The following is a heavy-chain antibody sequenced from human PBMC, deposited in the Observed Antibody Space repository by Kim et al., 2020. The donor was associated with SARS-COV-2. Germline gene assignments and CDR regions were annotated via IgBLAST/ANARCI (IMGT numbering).Heavy chain of an antibody. J-gene: IGHJ3*02. D-gene: IGHD3-10*01. Sequence: SETLSLTCTVSGGSISSYYWSWIRQPPGKGLEWIGYIYYSGSTNYNPSLKSRVTISVDTSKSQFSLKLSSVTAADTAVYYCARGRVKYYYGSGSYKPYAFDIWGQGTMVTVSS. CDR3: ARGRVKYYYGSGSYKPYAFDI. V-gene: IGHV4-59*13. CDR1: GGSISSYY. CDR2: IYYSGST.